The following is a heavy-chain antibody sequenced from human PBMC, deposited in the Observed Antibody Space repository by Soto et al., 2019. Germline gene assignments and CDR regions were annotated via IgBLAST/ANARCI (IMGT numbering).Heavy chain of an antibody. CDR1: GYTLTELS. Sequence: ASVKVSCKVSGYTLTELSIHWVRQAPGKGLEWMGGFDPEDGEKTYAQNFQGRVTMTEDSSTDTAYMELSSLRSEDTAVYYCAAMTTVVTPTFDYWGQGTLVTVSS. V-gene: IGHV1-24*01. J-gene: IGHJ4*02. CDR3: AAMTTVVTPTFDY. CDR2: FDPEDGEK. D-gene: IGHD4-17*01.